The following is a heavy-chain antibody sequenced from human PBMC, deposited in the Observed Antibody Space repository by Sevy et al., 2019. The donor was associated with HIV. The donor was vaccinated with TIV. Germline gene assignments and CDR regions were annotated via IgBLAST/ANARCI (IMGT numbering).Heavy chain of an antibody. V-gene: IGHV3-48*02. CDR1: GFTFSSYS. D-gene: IGHD3-9*01. CDR3: ARDGSVLRYFDWLLSGPYDY. CDR2: ISSSSSTI. J-gene: IGHJ4*02. Sequence: GSLRLSCAASGFTFSSYSMNWVRQAPGKGLEWVSYISSSSSTIYYADSVKGRFTISRDNAKNSLYLQMNSLRDEDTAVYYCARDGSVLRYFDWLLSGPYDYWGQGTLVTVSS.